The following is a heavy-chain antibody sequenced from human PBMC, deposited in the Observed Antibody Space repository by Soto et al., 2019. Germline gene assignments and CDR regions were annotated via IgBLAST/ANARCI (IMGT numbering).Heavy chain of an antibody. CDR1: GGTFSSYT. D-gene: IGHD2-21*01. V-gene: IGHV1-69*04. Sequence: ASVKVSCKASGGTFSSYTISWVRQAPGQGLEWMGRIIPILGIANYAQKFQGRVTITADKSTSTAYMELSSLRSEDTAVYYCARDPDTSNCGGDCYSSYWGQGTLVTVSS. CDR2: IIPILGIA. J-gene: IGHJ4*02. CDR3: ARDPDTSNCGGDCYSSY.